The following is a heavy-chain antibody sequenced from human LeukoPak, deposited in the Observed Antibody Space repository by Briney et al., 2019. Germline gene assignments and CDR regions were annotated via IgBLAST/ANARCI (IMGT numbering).Heavy chain of an antibody. V-gene: IGHV4-61*02. Sequence: SQTLSLTCTVSGGSISSGSYYWSWIRQPAGKGLEWIGRIYTSGSTNYNPSLKSRVTISVDTSKNQFSLKLSSVTAADTAVYYCARVGSRLNYYYYMDVWGKGTTVTVSS. CDR2: IYTSGST. J-gene: IGHJ6*03. CDR3: ARVGSRLNYYYYMDV. CDR1: GGSISSGSYY. D-gene: IGHD6-13*01.